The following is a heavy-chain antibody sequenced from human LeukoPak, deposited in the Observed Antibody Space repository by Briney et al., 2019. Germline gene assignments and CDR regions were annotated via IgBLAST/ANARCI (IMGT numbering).Heavy chain of an antibody. V-gene: IGHV3-7*01. D-gene: IGHD1-26*01. J-gene: IGHJ3*02. Sequence: GESLRLSCAASGFIIISYRMSWVRQAPGKGLEWVANIKQDGSEKYYVDSVKGRFTISRDNAKNSLYLQMNSLRAEDTAVYYCAREPQVGATDAFDIWGQGTMVTVSS. CDR2: IKQDGSEK. CDR1: GFIIISYR. CDR3: AREPQVGATDAFDI.